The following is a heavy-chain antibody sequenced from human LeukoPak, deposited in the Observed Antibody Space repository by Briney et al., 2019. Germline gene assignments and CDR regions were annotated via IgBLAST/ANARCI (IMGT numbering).Heavy chain of an antibody. Sequence: PSETLSLTCTVSGYSISSGYYWGWIRQPPGKGLEWIGSIYHSGSTYYNPSLKSRVTISVDTSKNQFSLKLSSVTVADTAVYYCARDSRVATTPEWFDPWGQGTLVTVSS. CDR2: IYHSGST. CDR1: GYSISSGYY. V-gene: IGHV4-38-2*02. D-gene: IGHD5-12*01. J-gene: IGHJ5*02. CDR3: ARDSRVATTPEWFDP.